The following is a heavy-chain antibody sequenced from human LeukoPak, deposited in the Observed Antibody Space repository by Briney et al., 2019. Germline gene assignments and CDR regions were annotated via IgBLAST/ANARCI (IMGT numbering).Heavy chain of an antibody. CDR2: ISSSGSTI. D-gene: IGHD3-10*01. V-gene: IGHV3-11*01. CDR1: GFIFSDYY. CDR3: ARDGISGSYTLFDY. J-gene: IGHJ4*02. Sequence: PGGSLRLSCAASGFIFSDYYMSWIRQAPGKGLEWVSYISSSGSTIYYADSVKGRFTISRDNAKNSLYLQMNSLRAEDTAVYYCARDGISGSYTLFDYWGQGTLVTVSS.